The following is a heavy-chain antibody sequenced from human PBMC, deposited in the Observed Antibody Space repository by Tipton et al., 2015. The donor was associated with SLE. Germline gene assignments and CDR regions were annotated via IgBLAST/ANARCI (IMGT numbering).Heavy chain of an antibody. CDR1: GFSVTSNY. D-gene: IGHD3-16*01. J-gene: IGHJ4*02. Sequence: SLRLSCVASGFSVTSNYMSWVRQAPGKGLEWVSIIFSSNTTYYTDAVKGRFTISRDNSKNTVYLQMNSLRPEDTALYYRARNMGCDSVAYIFSDYWGQGTRVTVSS. CDR3: ARNMGCDSVAYIFSDY. CDR2: IFSSNTT. V-gene: IGHV3-66*02.